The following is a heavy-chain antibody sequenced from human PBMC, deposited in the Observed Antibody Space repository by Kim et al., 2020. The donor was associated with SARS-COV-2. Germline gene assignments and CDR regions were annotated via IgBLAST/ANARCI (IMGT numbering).Heavy chain of an antibody. CDR2: STI. V-gene: IGHV3-48*03. J-gene: IGHJ4*02. D-gene: IGHD2-21*01. Sequence: STIYYADSVKGRFTISRDNAKNSLYLQMNSLRAEDTAVYYCARASFAFDYWGQGTLVTVSS. CDR3: ARASFAFDY.